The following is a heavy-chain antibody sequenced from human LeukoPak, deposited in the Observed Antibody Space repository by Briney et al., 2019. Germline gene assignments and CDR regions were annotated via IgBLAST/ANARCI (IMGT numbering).Heavy chain of an antibody. V-gene: IGHV3-15*01. CDR3: TTEGDGYKL. CDR2: IKSKTDGGTT. Sequence: MTGGSLRLSCAASGFTDNTNHMSWVRQAPGKGLEWVGRIKSKTDGGTTDYAAPVKGRFTISRDDSKNTLYLQMNSLKTEDTAVYYCTTEGDGYKLWGQGTLVTVSS. CDR1: GFTDNTNH. D-gene: IGHD5-24*01. J-gene: IGHJ4*02.